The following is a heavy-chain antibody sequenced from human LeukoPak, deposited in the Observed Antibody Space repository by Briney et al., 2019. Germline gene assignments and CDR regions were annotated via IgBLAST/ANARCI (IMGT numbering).Heavy chain of an antibody. D-gene: IGHD3-22*01. Sequence: ASVKVSCKASGYTFTGYYMHWVRQALGQGLEWMGWINPISGGTNYAQRFQGRVTMTRDTSISTAYMELSRLRSDDTAVYYCARSRTAVGITMIVVVTPHFDYWGQGTLVTVSS. V-gene: IGHV1-2*02. J-gene: IGHJ4*02. CDR2: INPISGGT. CDR3: ARSRTAVGITMIVVVTPHFDY. CDR1: GYTFTGYY.